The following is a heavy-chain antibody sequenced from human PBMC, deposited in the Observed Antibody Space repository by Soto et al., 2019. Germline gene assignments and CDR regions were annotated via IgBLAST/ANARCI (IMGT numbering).Heavy chain of an antibody. Sequence: PTLSLTCAISGDSVSSNSASWNVIRQSPSRGLGWLGRTYYRSKWYNDYAVSVKSRITINPDTSENQFSLQLNSVTPEDTAVYYCARDQHSSGWYEGLGAFDIWGQGTMVTVSS. V-gene: IGHV6-1*01. CDR3: ARDQHSSGWYEGLGAFDI. D-gene: IGHD6-19*01. J-gene: IGHJ3*02. CDR1: GDSVSSNSAS. CDR2: TYYRSKWYN.